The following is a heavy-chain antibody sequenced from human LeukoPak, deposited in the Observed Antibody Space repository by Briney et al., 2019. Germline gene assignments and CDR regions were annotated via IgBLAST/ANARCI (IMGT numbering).Heavy chain of an antibody. CDR2: IYYSGST. CDR1: GGSISSSSYY. V-gene: IGHV4-39*07. J-gene: IGHJ6*03. D-gene: IGHD3-16*01. Sequence: KSSETLSLTCTVSGGSISSSSYYWGWIRQPPGKGLEWIGNIYYSGSTYYNPSLKSRVTISVDTSKNQFSLKLSSVTAADTAVYYCASSKPALGHYYYYYYMDVWGKGTTVTVSS. CDR3: ASSKPALGHYYYYYYMDV.